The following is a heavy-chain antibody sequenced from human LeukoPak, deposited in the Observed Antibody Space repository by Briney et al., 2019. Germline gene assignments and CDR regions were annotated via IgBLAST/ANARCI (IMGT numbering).Heavy chain of an antibody. V-gene: IGHV4-4*07. CDR2: IYTSGST. Sequence: PSETLSLTCTVSGGSISSYYWSWIRQPAGKGPEWIGRIYTSGSTNYNPSLKSRVTMSVDTSKNQFSLKLSTVTAADTAVYYCASTLGYCSSTSCPDYWGQGTLVTVSS. CDR3: ASTLGYCSSTSCPDY. J-gene: IGHJ4*02. D-gene: IGHD2-2*01. CDR1: GGSISSYY.